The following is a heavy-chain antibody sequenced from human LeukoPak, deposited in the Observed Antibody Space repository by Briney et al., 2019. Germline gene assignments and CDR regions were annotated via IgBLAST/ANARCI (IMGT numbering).Heavy chain of an antibody. V-gene: IGHV4-34*01. D-gene: IGHD3-3*01. CDR2: INHSGST. CDR3: ARERGALRFLEWLARTYFDY. Sequence: MTSETLSLTCAVYGGSFSGYYWSWIRQPPGKGLEWIGEINHSGSTNYNPSLKSRVTISVDTSKNQFSLKLSSVTAADTAVYYCARERGALRFLEWLARTYFDYWGQGTLVTVSS. J-gene: IGHJ4*02. CDR1: GGSFSGYY.